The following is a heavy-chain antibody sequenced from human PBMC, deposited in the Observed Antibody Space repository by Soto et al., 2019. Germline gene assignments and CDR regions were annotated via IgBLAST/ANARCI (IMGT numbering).Heavy chain of an antibody. CDR2: IRSKANSYAT. Sequence: EVQLVESGGGLVQPGGSLKLSCAASGFTFSGSAMHWVRQASGKGLEWVGRIRSKANSYATAYAASVKGRFTISRDDSKNTAYLQMNILKTEDTAVYYCTRRHPRNLGLDYWGQGTLVTVSS. V-gene: IGHV3-73*02. CDR1: GFTFSGSA. J-gene: IGHJ4*02. D-gene: IGHD4-4*01. CDR3: TRRHPRNLGLDY.